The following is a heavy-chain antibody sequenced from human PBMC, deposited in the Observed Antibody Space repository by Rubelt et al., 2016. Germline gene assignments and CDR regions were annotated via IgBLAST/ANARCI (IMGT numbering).Heavy chain of an antibody. CDR3: ARGLGLGYSSSWFNWFDP. D-gene: IGHD6-13*01. V-gene: IGHV1-3*01. J-gene: IGHJ5*02. CDR1: GYTFTSYA. CDR2: INAGNGNT. Sequence: QVQLVQSGAEVKKPGASVKVSCKASGYTFTSYAMHWVRQAPGQRLEWMGWINAGNGNTKYSQKFQGVGTIPRDTSASTAYMELGSLGSEDTAVYYCARGLGLGYSSSWFNWFDPWGQGTLVTVSS.